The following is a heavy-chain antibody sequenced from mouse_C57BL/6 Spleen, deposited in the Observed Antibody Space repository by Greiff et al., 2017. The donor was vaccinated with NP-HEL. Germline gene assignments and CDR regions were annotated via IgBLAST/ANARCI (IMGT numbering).Heavy chain of an antibody. CDR1: GYSFTDYN. V-gene: IGHV1-39*01. J-gene: IGHJ3*01. CDR3: AISYYYGSSPWFAY. CDR2: INPNYGTT. D-gene: IGHD1-1*01. Sequence: EVKVVESGPELVKPGASVKISCKASGYSFTDYNMNWVKQSNGKSLEWIGVINPNYGTTSYNQKFKGKATLTVDQSSSTAYMQLNSLTSEDSAVYYCAISYYYGSSPWFAYWGQGTLVTVSA.